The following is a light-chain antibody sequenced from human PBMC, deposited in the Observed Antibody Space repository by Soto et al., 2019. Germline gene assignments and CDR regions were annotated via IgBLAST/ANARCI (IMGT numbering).Light chain of an antibody. J-gene: IGLJ2*01. CDR2: DVT. V-gene: IGLV2-14*03. CDR3: SSYSSSTTHVV. CDR1: STDVGDFNY. Sequence: QSALTQPASVSGSPGRSDTISCTGTSTDVGDFNYVSWYQHLPGRAPKLIIYDVTNRPSGISYRFSASKSGRTASLTISGLQAEDEADYYCSSYSSSTTHVVFGGGTKVTVL.